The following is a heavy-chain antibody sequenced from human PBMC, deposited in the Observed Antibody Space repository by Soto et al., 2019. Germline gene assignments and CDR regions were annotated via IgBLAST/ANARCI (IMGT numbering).Heavy chain of an antibody. Sequence: QVQLVESGGGVVQPGRSLRLSCAASGFTFSSYGMHWVRQAPGKGLEWVAVISYDGSNKYYADSVKCRFTISRDNSKNTLYLQMNSLRAEDTAVYYCAKGLIAVAGTNYWGQGTLVTVSS. CDR3: AKGLIAVAGTNY. CDR1: GFTFSSYG. V-gene: IGHV3-30*18. J-gene: IGHJ4*02. CDR2: ISYDGSNK. D-gene: IGHD6-19*01.